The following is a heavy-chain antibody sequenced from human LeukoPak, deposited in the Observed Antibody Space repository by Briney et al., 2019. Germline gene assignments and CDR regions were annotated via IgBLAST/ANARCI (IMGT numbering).Heavy chain of an antibody. Sequence: PGGSLRLSCAASGFTFSNYAMTWVRQAPGKGLEWVSSIGTSNTYYADSVKGRFTISRDDSKNTLYLQMDSLRAGDTALYYCAKEGGAGYGYGRDVWGQGTTVSVSS. CDR3: AKEGGAGYGYGRDV. D-gene: IGHD3-9*01. CDR1: GFTFSNYA. J-gene: IGHJ6*02. V-gene: IGHV3-23*01. CDR2: IGTSNT.